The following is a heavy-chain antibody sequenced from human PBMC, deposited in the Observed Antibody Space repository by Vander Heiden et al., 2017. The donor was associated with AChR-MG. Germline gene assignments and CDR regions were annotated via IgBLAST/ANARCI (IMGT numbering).Heavy chain of an antibody. CDR2: IDWDDDK. CDR1: GFSLSTSGIC. D-gene: IGHD6-6*01. J-gene: IGHJ4*02. Sequence: QVTLRESGPALVKPTQTLTLTCTTSGFSLSTSGICVSWIRQPPGRALEWLALIDWDDDKYYSTSLKTRLSISKNTSKNQVVLTMTNMDPVDTATYYCGRTYSSSSRFAVGYWGQGARVTVSS. V-gene: IGHV2-70*01. CDR3: GRTYSSSSRFAVGY.